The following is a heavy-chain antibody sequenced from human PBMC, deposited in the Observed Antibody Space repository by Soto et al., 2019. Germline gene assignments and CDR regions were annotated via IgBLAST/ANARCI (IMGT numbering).Heavy chain of an antibody. J-gene: IGHJ6*02. V-gene: IGHV1-18*04. CDR2: ISGKSGNT. Sequence: QVQLVQSGVEVKKPGASVKVSCKASGYTFISHGISWVRQAPGQGLEWMGWISGKSGNTNYAQKLQGRVTLTTDTATSTADMELRSLRSDDTAVYYCARVSSSIVVVPDYGMDVWGQGTTVTVSS. D-gene: IGHD2-15*01. CDR3: ARVSSSIVVVPDYGMDV. CDR1: GYTFISHG.